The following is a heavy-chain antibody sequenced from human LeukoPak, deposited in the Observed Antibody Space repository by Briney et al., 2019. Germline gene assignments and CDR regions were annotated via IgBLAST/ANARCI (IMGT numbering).Heavy chain of an antibody. V-gene: IGHV1-2*02. CDR3: ARGPVTMVRGVMPD. CDR1: GYTFTGYY. D-gene: IGHD3-10*01. Sequence: ASVKVSCKASGYTFTGYYMHWVRQAPGQGLEWMGWINPNSGGTDYAQKFQGRVTMTRDTSISTAYMELSRLRSDDTAVYYCARGPVTMVRGVMPDWGQGTLVTVSS. CDR2: INPNSGGT. J-gene: IGHJ4*02.